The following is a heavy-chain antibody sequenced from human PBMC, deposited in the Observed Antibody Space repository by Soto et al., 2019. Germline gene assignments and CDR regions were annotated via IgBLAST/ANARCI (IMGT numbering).Heavy chain of an antibody. CDR2: VYYNGNT. CDR3: ARLSGSYNERYIDN. Sequence: PSETLSLTCTVSGGSTSSSLYQWGWIRQPPGKGLEWIGNVYYNGNTYYNASLKSRLTISVDTSNNQFSLKVKSVTAADKAVYFCARLSGSYNERYIDNWGQGTLVTVSS. J-gene: IGHJ4*02. V-gene: IGHV4-39*01. CDR1: GGSTSSSLYQ. D-gene: IGHD1-26*01.